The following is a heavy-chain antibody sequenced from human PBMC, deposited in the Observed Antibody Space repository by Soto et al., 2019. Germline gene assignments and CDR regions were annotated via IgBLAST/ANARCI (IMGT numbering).Heavy chain of an antibody. V-gene: IGHV4-59*04. Sequence: SETLSLTCTVSGGSISSYYWSWIRQPPGKGLEWLGFIFYTGSTYYNPSFKSRLTMSTDTSRNHFSLSLSSVTAADTAVYYCASVRAHYFDNWSQGTLVTVSS. J-gene: IGHJ4*02. CDR3: ASVRAHYFDN. CDR2: IFYTGST. CDR1: GGSISSYY. D-gene: IGHD6-19*01.